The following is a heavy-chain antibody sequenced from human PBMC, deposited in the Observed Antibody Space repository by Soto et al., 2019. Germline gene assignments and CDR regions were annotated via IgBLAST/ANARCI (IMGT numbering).Heavy chain of an antibody. CDR3: SYSGSPLGFDF. J-gene: IGHJ4*02. CDR2: IIPMFEKT. V-gene: IGHV1-69*01. D-gene: IGHD1-26*01. CDR1: GGTFSSYV. Sequence: QVQLVQSGAEVKKPGSSVKVSCKASGGTFSSYVISWVRQAPGQGLEWMGGIIPMFEKTTYAQRFQGRVTITADESTSTAHMELSSPRAEDTAFYFCSYSGSPLGFDFWSQGTLVTVTS.